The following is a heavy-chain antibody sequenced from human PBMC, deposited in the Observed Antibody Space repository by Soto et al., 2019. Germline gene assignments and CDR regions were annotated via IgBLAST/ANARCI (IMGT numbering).Heavy chain of an antibody. Sequence: PGGSLRLSCAASGFYFSVYAMGWVRQAPGKGLEWVSSITDTVGTKYYADSVKGRFTISRDNSKNTLYLQMNSLGAEDTAVYYCARAIWDSSSTGFDPWGQGTLVTVSS. CDR1: GFYFSVYA. V-gene: IGHV3-23*01. J-gene: IGHJ5*02. CDR2: ITDTVGTK. CDR3: ARAIWDSSSTGFDP. D-gene: IGHD6-6*01.